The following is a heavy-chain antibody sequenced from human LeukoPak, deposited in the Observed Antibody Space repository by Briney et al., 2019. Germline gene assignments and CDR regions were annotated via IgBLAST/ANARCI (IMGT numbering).Heavy chain of an antibody. CDR3: AKRPARPKPFDC. D-gene: IGHD1-14*01. J-gene: IGHJ4*02. V-gene: IGHV3-23*01. CDR2: IDGSGTYT. CDR1: GFTFINYG. Sequence: GGSLRLSCVGSGFTFINYGMTWVRQAPGKGLEWVSSIDGSGTYTYYADSVEGRFTISRDNSKNTVYLQMNSLRAEDTAIYYCAKRPARPKPFDCWGQGTLVTVSS.